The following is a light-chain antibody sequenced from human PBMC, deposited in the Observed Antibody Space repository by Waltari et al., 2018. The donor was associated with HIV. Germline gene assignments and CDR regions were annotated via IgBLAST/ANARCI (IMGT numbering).Light chain of an antibody. J-gene: IGKJ2*01. Sequence: DIQMTQSPSSLSASVRDRVTITCRASRSINTYLNWYQKKPGKAPNLLIFGASTLHSGVPKRCSGSGSGNEFTLTISSLQPEDFAIYYCQQSYNSPHTFGQGTKLEIK. CDR3: QQSYNSPHT. CDR2: GAS. V-gene: IGKV1-39*01. CDR1: RSINTY.